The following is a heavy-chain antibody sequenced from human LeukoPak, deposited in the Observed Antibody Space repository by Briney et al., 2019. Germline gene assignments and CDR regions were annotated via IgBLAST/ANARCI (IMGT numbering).Heavy chain of an antibody. CDR2: INWNNGSV. Sequence: GRSLRLSCAASGFTFDGFALFWVRQAPGKGLEYVSGINWNNGSVDHADSVKGRFTTSRDNAKNSLYLQMNSLRVEDTALYYCAKGTGGYYGPFDSWGQGTLVTVSS. CDR3: AKGTGGYYGPFDS. V-gene: IGHV3-9*01. J-gene: IGHJ4*02. D-gene: IGHD3-22*01. CDR1: GFTFDGFA.